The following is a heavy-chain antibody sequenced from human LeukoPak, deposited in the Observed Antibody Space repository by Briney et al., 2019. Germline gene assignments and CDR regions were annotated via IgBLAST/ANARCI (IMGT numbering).Heavy chain of an antibody. CDR2: INHSRST. D-gene: IGHD2-2*02. J-gene: IGHJ6*04. CDR1: GGSFSGYY. V-gene: IGHV4-34*01. Sequence: PSETPSHTCAVYGGSFSGYYWSWIRHPPGKGLEWIGEINHSRSTNYNPSLKSRVTISVDTSKNQFSLKLSSVTAADTAVYYCARGAVVVPAAIERRYYYYYYGMDVWGKGTTVTVSS. CDR3: ARGAVVVPAAIERRYYYYYYGMDV.